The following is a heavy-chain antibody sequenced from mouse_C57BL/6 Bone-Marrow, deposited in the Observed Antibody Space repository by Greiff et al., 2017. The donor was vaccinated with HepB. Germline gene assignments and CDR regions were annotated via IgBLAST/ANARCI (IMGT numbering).Heavy chain of an antibody. J-gene: IGHJ4*01. CDR1: GYSITSGYY. D-gene: IGHD1-1*01. CDR2: ISYDGSN. Sequence: EVKLQESGPGLVKPSQSLSLTCSVTGYSITSGYYWNWIRQFPGNKLEWMGYISYDGSNNYNPSLKNRISITRDTSKNQFFLKLNSVTTEDTATYYCASYGSSSPLAMDYWGQGTSVTVSS. CDR3: ASYGSSSPLAMDY. V-gene: IGHV3-6*01.